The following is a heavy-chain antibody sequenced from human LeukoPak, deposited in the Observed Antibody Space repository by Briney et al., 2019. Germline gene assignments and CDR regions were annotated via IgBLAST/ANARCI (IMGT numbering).Heavy chain of an antibody. J-gene: IGHJ5*02. V-gene: IGHV4-30-2*01. CDR3: ARGNYYGSGNQYNWFDP. CDR2: IYHSGST. D-gene: IGHD3-10*01. Sequence: PSQTLSLTCTVSGGSISSGGYSWSWIRQPPGKGLEWIGYIYHSGSTYYNPSLKSRVTISVDRSKNQFSLKLSSVTAADTAVYYCARGNYYGSGNQYNWFDPWGQGTLVTVSS. CDR1: GGSISSGGYS.